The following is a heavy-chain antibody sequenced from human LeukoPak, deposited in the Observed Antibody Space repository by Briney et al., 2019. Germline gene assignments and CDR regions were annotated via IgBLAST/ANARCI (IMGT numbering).Heavy chain of an antibody. Sequence: SETLSLTCTASGGSISSSSYYWGWIRQPPGKGLEWIGSIYYSGSTYYNPSLKSRVTISVDTSKNQFSLKLSSVTAADTAVYYCAMPHYYGSGSYHYWGQGTLVTVSS. J-gene: IGHJ4*02. CDR1: GGSISSSSYY. V-gene: IGHV4-39*01. CDR2: IYYSGST. D-gene: IGHD3-10*01. CDR3: AMPHYYGSGSYHY.